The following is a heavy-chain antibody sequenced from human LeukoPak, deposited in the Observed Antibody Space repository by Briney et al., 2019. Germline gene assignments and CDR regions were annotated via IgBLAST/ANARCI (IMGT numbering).Heavy chain of an antibody. Sequence: GGSPRLSCAASGFTVSSNYMSWVRQAPGKGLEWVSVIYSGGNTYYADSVEGRFTISRHNSKNTLYLQMNSLRAEDTAVYYCARMRYYDSGGYPNFDYWGQGTLVTVSS. J-gene: IGHJ4*02. CDR1: GFTVSSNY. CDR2: IYSGGNT. CDR3: ARMRYYDSGGYPNFDY. D-gene: IGHD3-22*01. V-gene: IGHV3-53*04.